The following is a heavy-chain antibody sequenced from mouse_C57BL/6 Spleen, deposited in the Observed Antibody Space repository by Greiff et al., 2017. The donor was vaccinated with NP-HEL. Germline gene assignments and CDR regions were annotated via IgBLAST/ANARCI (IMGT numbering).Heavy chain of an antibody. Sequence: QVQLQQPGTELVKPGASVKLSCKASGYTFTSYWMHWVKQRPGQGLEWIGNINPSNGGTNYNEKFKSKATLTVDKSSSTAYMELRSLTSEDSAVYYCARAPSYYGNPYYFDYWGQGTTLTVSS. CDR3: ARAPSYYGNPYYFDY. V-gene: IGHV1-53*01. D-gene: IGHD1-1*01. CDR1: GYTFTSYW. J-gene: IGHJ2*01. CDR2: INPSNGGT.